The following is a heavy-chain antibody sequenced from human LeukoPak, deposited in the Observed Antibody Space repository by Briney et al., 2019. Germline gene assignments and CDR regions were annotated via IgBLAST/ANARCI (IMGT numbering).Heavy chain of an antibody. CDR2: ISYDGSNK. CDR3: AKIIRGSDYEGAFDI. D-gene: IGHD1-26*01. V-gene: IGHV3-30*18. Sequence: GGSLRLSCAASGFTFSSYGMHWVRQAPGKGLEWVAVISYDGSNKYYTDSVKGRFTISRDNSKNTLYLQMNSLRAEDTAVYYCAKIIRGSDYEGAFDISGQGTTVTVSS. J-gene: IGHJ3*02. CDR1: GFTFSSYG.